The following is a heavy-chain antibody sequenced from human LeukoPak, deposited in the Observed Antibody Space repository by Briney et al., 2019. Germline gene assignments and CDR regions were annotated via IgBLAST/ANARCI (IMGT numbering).Heavy chain of an antibody. CDR3: AKAGCSSTSCYRGDY. J-gene: IGHJ4*02. CDR2: ISGSGGST. D-gene: IGHD2-2*02. V-gene: IGHV3-23*01. CDR1: GFTFSSYA. Sequence: GGSLRLSCAASGFTFSSYAMSWVRQAPGKGLEWVSAISGSGGSTYYADSVKGRFTISRDNSKNTLYLQMNSLRAEDTAVYYCAKAGCSSTSCYRGDYWGQGTLVTVSS.